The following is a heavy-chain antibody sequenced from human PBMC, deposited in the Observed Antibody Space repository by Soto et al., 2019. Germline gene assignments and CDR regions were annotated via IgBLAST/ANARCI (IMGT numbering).Heavy chain of an antibody. Sequence: GASVKVSCKASGYTFTGYYMHWVRQAPGQGLEWMGWINPNSGGTNYAQKFQGRVTMTRDTSISTAYMELSRLRSDDTAVYYCARRTKNTVTTSYFDYWGQGTLVTVSS. J-gene: IGHJ4*02. D-gene: IGHD4-4*01. CDR3: ARRTKNTVTTSYFDY. CDR2: INPNSGGT. V-gene: IGHV1-2*02. CDR1: GYTFTGYY.